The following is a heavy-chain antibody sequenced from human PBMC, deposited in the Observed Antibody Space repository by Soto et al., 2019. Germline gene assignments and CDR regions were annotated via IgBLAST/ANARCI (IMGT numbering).Heavy chain of an antibody. J-gene: IGHJ6*02. CDR1: GFTFSSYD. Sequence: EVQLVESGGGLVQPGGSLRLSCAASGFTFSSYDMQWVRQATVKGLEWVSAIGTAGDTYYPGSVKGRFTISRENAKHSLYLQMNSLRAGETAVYYCARSPPGVYHYYDGMDVWGQGTTVTVSS. V-gene: IGHV3-13*04. CDR2: IGTAGDT. D-gene: IGHD2-8*01. CDR3: ARSPPGVYHYYDGMDV.